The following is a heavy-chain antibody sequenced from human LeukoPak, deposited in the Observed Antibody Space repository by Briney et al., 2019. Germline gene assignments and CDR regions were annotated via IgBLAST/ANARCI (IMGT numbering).Heavy chain of an antibody. J-gene: IGHJ6*03. CDR3: PKGGGYEAQYYYYYLDV. D-gene: IGHD5-12*01. V-gene: IGHV3-15*01. CDR2: IKSKTDGGTT. Sequence: PGGSLRLSCAASGFTFSNAWMSWVRQAPGKGREWGGRIKSKTDGGTTDYAAPVKGRFTISRDNSKNTLYLQMKSLRAEDTAVYYCPKGGGYEAQYYYYYLDVWGKGTTVTISS. CDR1: GFTFSNAW.